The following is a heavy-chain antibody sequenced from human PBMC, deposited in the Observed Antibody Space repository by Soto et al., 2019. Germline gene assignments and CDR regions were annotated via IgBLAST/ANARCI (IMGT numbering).Heavy chain of an antibody. J-gene: IGHJ6*02. Sequence: QVQLVESGGGVVQPGRSLRLSCAASGFTFSSYGTHWVRQAPGKGLEWVAVISYDGSNKYYADSVKGRFTISRDNSKNTLYLQMNSLRAEDTAVYYCAKDRGVATILYYYGMDVWGQGTTVTVSS. CDR2: ISYDGSNK. V-gene: IGHV3-30*18. CDR1: GFTFSSYG. D-gene: IGHD5-12*01. CDR3: AKDRGVATILYYYGMDV.